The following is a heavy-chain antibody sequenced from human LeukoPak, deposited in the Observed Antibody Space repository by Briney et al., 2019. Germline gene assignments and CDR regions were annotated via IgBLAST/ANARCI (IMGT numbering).Heavy chain of an antibody. J-gene: IGHJ4*02. Sequence: SETLSLTSALYGGSSSGYYWSWIRQPPRKGLEWIGEISHSGSTDYNPSLKRRVTISVDTSKNKFSLKLSSVTAADTAVYYCARGLTGTGRGRDYWGQGTLVTVSS. CDR2: ISHSGST. CDR3: ARGLTGTGRGRDY. CDR1: GGSSSGYY. D-gene: IGHD1-1*01. V-gene: IGHV4-34*01.